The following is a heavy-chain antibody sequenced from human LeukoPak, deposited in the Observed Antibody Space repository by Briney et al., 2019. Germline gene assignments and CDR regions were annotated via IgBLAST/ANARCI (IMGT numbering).Heavy chain of an antibody. Sequence: SVTVSCKASGGTFSSYAISWVRQAPGQGLEWMGGIIPIFGTANYAQKFQGRVTITADESTSTAYMELSSLRSEDTAVYYCARTVTGTTNLIDYWGQGTLVTVSS. CDR1: GGTFSSYA. J-gene: IGHJ4*02. V-gene: IGHV1-69*13. D-gene: IGHD1-7*01. CDR2: IIPIFGTA. CDR3: ARTVTGTTNLIDY.